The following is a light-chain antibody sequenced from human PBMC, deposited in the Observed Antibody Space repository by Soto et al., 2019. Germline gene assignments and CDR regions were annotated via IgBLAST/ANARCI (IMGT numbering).Light chain of an antibody. CDR3: MQTLQTPRT. V-gene: IGKV2-28*01. CDR2: LAS. CDR1: ESLQHSDGYTY. J-gene: IGKJ1*01. Sequence: DMGMTQSPLCLPVAAGEPASISSRSSESLQHSDGYTYLDWFLQKPGQSPHLLIYLASNRASGVPDRFNGRGSGTDFTLEISRVEADDVGVYYCMQTLQTPRTFGQGTKVDI.